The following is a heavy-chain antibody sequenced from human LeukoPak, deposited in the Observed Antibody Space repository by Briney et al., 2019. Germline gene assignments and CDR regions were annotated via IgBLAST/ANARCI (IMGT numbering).Heavy chain of an antibody. CDR1: GYTFTSYY. D-gene: IGHD5-24*01. CDR3: ASSRDGYNTIEN. V-gene: IGHV1-46*01. J-gene: IGHJ4*02. CDR2: INPSGGST. Sequence: ASVKVSCKASGYTFTSYYMHWVRQAPGQGLEWMGIINPSGGSTSYAQKFQGRVTMNRDTYTSTVYMELSSLRYEDTAVYYCASSRDGYNTIENWGQGTLVTVSS.